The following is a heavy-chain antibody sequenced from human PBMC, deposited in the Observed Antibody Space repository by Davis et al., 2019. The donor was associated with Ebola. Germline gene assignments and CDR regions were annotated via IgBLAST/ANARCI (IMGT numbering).Heavy chain of an antibody. CDR3: AREPNSFDL. J-gene: IGHJ4*02. CDR1: GFTFNKFW. Sequence: GESLKISCVVSGFTFNKFWMTWVRQAPGKGLEWVANINVNGSDKNFVDSVKGRFSIFRDNAKNSLYLQMNSLRAEDTAVYYCAREPNSFDLWGQGTLVTV. V-gene: IGHV3-7*03. CDR2: INVNGSDK.